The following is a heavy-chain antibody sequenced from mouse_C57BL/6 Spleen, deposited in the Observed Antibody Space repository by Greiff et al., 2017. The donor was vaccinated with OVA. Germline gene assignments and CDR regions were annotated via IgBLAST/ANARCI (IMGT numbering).Heavy chain of an antibody. V-gene: IGHV2-3*01. CDR1: GFSLTSYG. J-gene: IGHJ4*01. Sequence: VQLVESGPGLVAPSQSLSITCTVSGFSLTSYGVSWVRQPPGKGLEWLGVIWGDGGTNYHSAHMSIQSSSKDNSESQVCLKLNSLRTDDTAAYYGAKEGYYRSEGRAMDYWGQGTSLTVSS. CDR2: IWGDGGT. D-gene: IGHD1-1*01. CDR3: AKEGYYRSEGRAMDY.